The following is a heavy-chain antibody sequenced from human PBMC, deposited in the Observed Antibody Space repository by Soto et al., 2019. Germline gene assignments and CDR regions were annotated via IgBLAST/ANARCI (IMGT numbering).Heavy chain of an antibody. J-gene: IGHJ3*02. CDR3: AKDLELIVTPHPGAFDI. CDR2: ISGSGGST. V-gene: IGHV3-23*01. CDR1: GFTFSIYA. D-gene: IGHD3-22*01. Sequence: GGSLRLSCAASGFTFSIYAMSWFRQAPGKGLEWVSAISGSGGSTYYADSVKGRFTISRDNSKNTLYLQMNSLRAEDAAVYYCAKDLELIVTPHPGAFDIWGQGTMVTVSS.